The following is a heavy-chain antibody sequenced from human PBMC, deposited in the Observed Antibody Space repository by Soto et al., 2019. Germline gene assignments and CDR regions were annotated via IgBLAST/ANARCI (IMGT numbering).Heavy chain of an antibody. D-gene: IGHD3-22*01. CDR1: GFTFSSYG. J-gene: IGHJ4*02. Sequence: ESGGGVVQPGRSLRLSCAASGFTFSSYGMHWVRQAPGKGLEWVAVISSDGSNKYYADSVKGRFTISRDNSKNTLYLQMNSLRAEDTAVYYCVGGYDFGDYWGQGTLVTVSS. CDR2: ISSDGSNK. V-gene: IGHV3-30*03. CDR3: VGGYDFGDY.